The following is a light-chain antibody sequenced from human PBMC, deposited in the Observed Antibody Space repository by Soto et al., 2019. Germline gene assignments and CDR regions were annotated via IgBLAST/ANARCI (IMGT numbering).Light chain of an antibody. CDR2: AAS. CDR1: QGILDY. V-gene: IGKV1-27*01. CDR3: QKYNTAPQT. J-gene: IGKJ1*01. Sequence: DIQMTQSPSSLSASVGDRVTITCRASQGILDYVAWFQQKPGKAPKLLIYAASTLQSGVPSRFSGSGSGTDFTLTISSLQPEDVATYYCQKYNTAPQTCGPGTKVEIK.